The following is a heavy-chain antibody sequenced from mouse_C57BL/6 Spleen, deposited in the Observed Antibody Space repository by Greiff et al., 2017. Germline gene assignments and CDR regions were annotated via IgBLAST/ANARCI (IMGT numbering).Heavy chain of an antibody. Sequence: QVQLKESGAELVKPGASVKISCKASGYAFSSYWMNWVKQRPGKGLEWIGQIYPGDGDTNYNGKFKGKATLTADKSSSTAYMQLSSLTSEDSAVYFCARSRGGYAMDYWGQGTSVTVSS. CDR3: ARSRGGYAMDY. D-gene: IGHD1-1*02. J-gene: IGHJ4*01. CDR2: IYPGDGDT. CDR1: GYAFSSYW. V-gene: IGHV1-80*01.